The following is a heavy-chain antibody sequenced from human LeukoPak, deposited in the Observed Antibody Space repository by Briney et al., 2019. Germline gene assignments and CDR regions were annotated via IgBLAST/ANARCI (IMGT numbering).Heavy chain of an antibody. J-gene: IGHJ4*02. CDR2: INPNSGGT. CDR1: GYTFTGYY. Sequence: ASVKVSCKASGYTFTGYYMHWVRQAPGQGLEWMGWINPNSGGTNYAQKFQGRVTMTRDTPISTSYMELSRLTSDDTAVYYCASTKTWELPIDYWGQGTVVTVSS. CDR3: ASTKTWELPIDY. V-gene: IGHV1-2*02. D-gene: IGHD1-26*01.